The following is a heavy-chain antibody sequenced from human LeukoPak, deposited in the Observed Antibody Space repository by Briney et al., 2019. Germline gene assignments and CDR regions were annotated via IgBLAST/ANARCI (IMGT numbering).Heavy chain of an antibody. Sequence: HSGGSLRLSCAASGFTFSSYSMKWVRQAPGKGLEWVSAISGSGGSTYYADSVKGRFTISRDNSKNTLYLQMNSLRAEDTAVYYCAKDWRYYRGGDAFDIWGQGTMVTVSS. D-gene: IGHD1-26*01. J-gene: IGHJ3*02. CDR1: GFTFSSYS. V-gene: IGHV3-23*01. CDR3: AKDWRYYRGGDAFDI. CDR2: ISGSGGST.